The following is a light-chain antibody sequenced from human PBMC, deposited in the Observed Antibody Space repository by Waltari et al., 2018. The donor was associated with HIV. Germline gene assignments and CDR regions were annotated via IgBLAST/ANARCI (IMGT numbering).Light chain of an antibody. Sequence: SYELTQPPSVSVSPGQTASITCSGDQLGDKFVCWYQQRPGQPPVLVMYQDSKRPSGIPERFSGSNSGNTATLTITGIQSMDEADYYCQAWDRSVVFGGGTKLTVL. CDR3: QAWDRSVV. V-gene: IGLV3-1*01. J-gene: IGLJ2*01. CDR2: QDS. CDR1: QLGDKF.